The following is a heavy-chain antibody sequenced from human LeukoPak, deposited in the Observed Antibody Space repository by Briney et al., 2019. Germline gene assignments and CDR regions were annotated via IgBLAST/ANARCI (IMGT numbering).Heavy chain of an antibody. D-gene: IGHD5-18*01. CDR2: INPSGGST. Sequence: ASVKVCCKPAGYTFTRYYMHWVRQAPGQQLKWLGIINPSGGSTSYAQKFQGRVTMTRDMSTSTVYMELSSLRSEDTAVYYCAREGEYTYGYGYWGQGTLVTVSS. V-gene: IGHV1-46*01. CDR3: AREGEYTYGYGY. J-gene: IGHJ4*02. CDR1: GYTFTRYY.